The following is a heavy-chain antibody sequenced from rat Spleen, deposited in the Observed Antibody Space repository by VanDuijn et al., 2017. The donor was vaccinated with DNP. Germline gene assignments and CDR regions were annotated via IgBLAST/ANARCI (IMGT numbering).Heavy chain of an antibody. CDR2: ISPSGAST. Sequence: EVQLVESGGGLVQPGRSLKLSCAGSGFSFSDYGVHWIRQAPTMGLEWVASISPSGASTYYRDSVKGRFTMSRDNAKSTLYLQMNSLRSEDMATYYCARPNYYAGSYPHYWGQGVMVTVSS. J-gene: IGHJ2*01. D-gene: IGHD1-12*02. CDR3: ARPNYYAGSYPHY. CDR1: GFSFSDYG. V-gene: IGHV5-19*01.